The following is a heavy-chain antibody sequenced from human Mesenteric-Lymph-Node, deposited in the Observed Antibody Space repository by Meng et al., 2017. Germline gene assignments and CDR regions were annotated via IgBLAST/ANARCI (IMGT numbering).Heavy chain of an antibody. CDR2: ISAYNGNT. D-gene: IGHD3-3*01. V-gene: IGHV1-18*01. J-gene: IGHJ3*02. CDR3: ARDHDSTYDFYVDAFDI. CDR1: GFTFSSYG. Sequence: ASVQVSCKASGFTFSSYGFSWVRQAPGQGLEWMGWISAYNGNTDYAQNLQGRVTLTTDTSTTTAYMELRSLRSDDTAVYYCARDHDSTYDFYVDAFDIWGQGTKVTVSS.